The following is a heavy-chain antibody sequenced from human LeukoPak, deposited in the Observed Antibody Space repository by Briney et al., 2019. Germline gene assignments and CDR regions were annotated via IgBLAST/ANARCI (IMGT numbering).Heavy chain of an antibody. CDR3: ARHSSRRNFDY. CDR2: IYYSGST. CDR1: GGSISSHYY. D-gene: IGHD2-2*01. V-gene: IGHV4-39*01. Sequence: PSETLSLTCTVSGGSISSHYYWIWIRQPPGKGLEWIGSIYYSGSTYYNPSLKSRVTISVDTSKNQFSLKLNSLTAAETAVYYCARHSSRRNFDYWGQGTLVTVSS. J-gene: IGHJ4*02.